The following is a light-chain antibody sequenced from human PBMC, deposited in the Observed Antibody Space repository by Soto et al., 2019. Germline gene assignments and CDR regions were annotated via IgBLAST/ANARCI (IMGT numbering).Light chain of an antibody. CDR2: RAS. J-gene: IGKJ1*01. CDR3: QHYVTSRTT. CDR1: QSVTSNY. V-gene: IGKV3-20*01. Sequence: EIVLTQSPATLSLSPGERATLSCGASQSVTSNYLAWYQQKPVQAPRLLIFRASIRVTGIPDRFIGSGAGTHFTLTISRLEPEDFAVYYCQHYVTSRTTFGQGTKVDI.